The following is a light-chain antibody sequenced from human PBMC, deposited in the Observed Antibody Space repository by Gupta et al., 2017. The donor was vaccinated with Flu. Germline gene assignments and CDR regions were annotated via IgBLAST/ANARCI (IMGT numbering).Light chain of an antibody. CDR1: SSDVGGYNY. CDR3: SSYTSSSTFYV. J-gene: IGLJ1*01. CDR2: EVS. V-gene: IGLV2-14*01. Sequence: QSALTQPASVSGSPGQSITTSCTRTSSDVGGYNYVSWYQQHPGKAPKLMIYEVSNRPSGVSSRFSGSKSGNTASLTISGLQAEDEADYYCSSYTSSSTFYVFGTGTKVTVL.